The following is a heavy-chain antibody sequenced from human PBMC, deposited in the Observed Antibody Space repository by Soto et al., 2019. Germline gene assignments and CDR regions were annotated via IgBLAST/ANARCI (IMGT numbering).Heavy chain of an antibody. J-gene: IGHJ4*02. V-gene: IGHV3-33*01. CDR2: IWYDGSNK. D-gene: IGHD5-18*01. CDR3: ARDPLEQLWLFDY. CDR1: GFTFSSYG. Sequence: GGSLRLSCAASGFTFSSYGMHWVRQAPGKGLEWVAVIWYDGSNKYYADSVKGRFTISRDNSKNTLYLQMNSLRAEDTAVYYCARDPLEQLWLFDYWGQGTLVTVLL.